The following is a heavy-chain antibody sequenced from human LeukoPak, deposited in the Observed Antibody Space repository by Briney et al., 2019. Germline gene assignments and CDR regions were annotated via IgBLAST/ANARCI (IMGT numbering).Heavy chain of an antibody. D-gene: IGHD3-22*01. CDR2: VYSGAGGST. CDR3: ARVQMIGRAWGAFDI. V-gene: IGHV3-66*02. J-gene: IGHJ3*02. Sequence: PGGSLRLSCAASGLRVSDYYMSWVRQAPGKGLEWVSVVYSGAGGSTYYAESVKGRFTISRDNSKNTLYLQMNSLRAEDTAVYYCARVQMIGRAWGAFDIWGQGTMVTVSS. CDR1: GLRVSDYY.